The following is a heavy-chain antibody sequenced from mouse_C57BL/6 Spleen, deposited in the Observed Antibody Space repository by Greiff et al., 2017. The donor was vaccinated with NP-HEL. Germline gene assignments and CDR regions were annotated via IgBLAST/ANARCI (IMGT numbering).Heavy chain of an antibody. J-gene: IGHJ4*01. CDR3: ARTDYYGSSWAMDV. CDR1: GYTFTSYW. V-gene: IGHV1-64*01. CDR2: IHPNSGST. Sequence: QVQLQQPGAELVKPGASVKLSCKASGYTFTSYWMHWVKQRPGQGLEWIGMIHPNSGSTNYTEKFKSKATLTVDKSSSTAYMQLSRLTSEDSAVYCCARTDYYGSSWAMDVWGKGTSVTVSS. D-gene: IGHD1-1*01.